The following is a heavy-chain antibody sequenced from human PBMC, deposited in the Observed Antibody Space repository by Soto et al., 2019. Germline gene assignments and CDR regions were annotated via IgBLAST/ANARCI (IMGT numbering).Heavy chain of an antibody. Sequence: ASVKVSCKASGYTFTSYYMHWMRQAPGQGLEWMGIINPSGGSTSYAQKFQGRVTMTRDTSTSTVYMELSSLSSEDTAVYYSASSKYSDFWSSSRGSRVDRWG. D-gene: IGHD3-3*01. V-gene: IGHV1-46*01. CDR2: INPSGGST. J-gene: IGHJ5*02. CDR3: ASSKYSDFWSSSRGSRVDR. CDR1: GYTFTSYY.